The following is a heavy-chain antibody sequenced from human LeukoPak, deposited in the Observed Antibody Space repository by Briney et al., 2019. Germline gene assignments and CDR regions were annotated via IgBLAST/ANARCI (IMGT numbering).Heavy chain of an antibody. CDR1: GYTFTSYY. V-gene: IGHV1-46*01. J-gene: IGHJ3*02. D-gene: IGHD2-2*01. CDR2: INPSGGST. CDR3: ARVGGSSPGHAFDI. Sequence: ASVNVSCKASGYTFTSYYMHWVRQAPGQGLEWMGIINPSGGSTSYAQKFQGRVTITADESTSTAYMELSSLRSEDTAVYYCARVGGSSPGHAFDIWGQGTMVTVSS.